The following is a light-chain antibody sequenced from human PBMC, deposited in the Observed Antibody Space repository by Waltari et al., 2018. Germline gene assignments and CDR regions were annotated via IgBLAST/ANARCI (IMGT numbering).Light chain of an antibody. J-gene: IGLJ1*01. V-gene: IGLV2-14*01. Sequence: WYQQLSVQAPKVMIYEVSNRPSGVSNRFSGSKSGNTASLTISVVQAEDEADYYCSSYISISFDVFGCGTKVTVL. CDR2: EVS. CDR3: SSYISISFDV.